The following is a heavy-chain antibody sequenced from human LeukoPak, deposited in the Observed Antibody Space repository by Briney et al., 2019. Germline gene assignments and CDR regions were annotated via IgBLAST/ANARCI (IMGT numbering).Heavy chain of an antibody. CDR2: IWYDGSNK. V-gene: IGHV3-33*01. CDR3: ARDLLYCSGGSCYSTLGWYFDY. Sequence: PGRSLRLSCAASGFTFSSYGMHWVRQAPGKGLEWVAVIWYDGSNKYYADSVKGRFTISRDNSKNTLYLQMNGLRAEDTAVYYCARDLLYCSGGSCYSTLGWYFDYWGQGTLVTVSS. CDR1: GFTFSSYG. D-gene: IGHD2-15*01. J-gene: IGHJ4*02.